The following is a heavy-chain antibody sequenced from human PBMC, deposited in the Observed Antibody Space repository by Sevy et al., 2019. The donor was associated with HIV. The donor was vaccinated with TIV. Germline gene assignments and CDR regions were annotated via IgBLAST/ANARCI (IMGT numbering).Heavy chain of an antibody. CDR3: ARPPPIYGARASGDYDFDY. J-gene: IGHJ4*02. V-gene: IGHV3-7*01. CDR1: GFTFSSYW. CDR2: IKQDRSEK. Sequence: GGSLRLSCAASGFTFSSYWMSWVRQAPRKGLEWVANIKQDRSEKYYVDSVKGRLTIPRDNAKNSLDLQMNSLRGQETAVYYCARPPPIYGARASGDYDFDYWGRGTLVTVSS. D-gene: IGHD3-3*01.